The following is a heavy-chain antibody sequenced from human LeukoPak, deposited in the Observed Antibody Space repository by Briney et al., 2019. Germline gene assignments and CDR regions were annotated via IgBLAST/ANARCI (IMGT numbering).Heavy chain of an antibody. Sequence: GGTLRLSCAASGFTFSSYGVSWVRQAPGKGLEWVSAISGSGGSTYYADSVKGRFTISRDNSKNTLYLQMNSLRAEDTAVYYCAKKSVLYYFDYWGQGTLVTVSS. CDR3: AKKSVLYYFDY. CDR2: ISGSGGST. J-gene: IGHJ4*02. CDR1: GFTFSSYG. V-gene: IGHV3-23*01. D-gene: IGHD3-3*01.